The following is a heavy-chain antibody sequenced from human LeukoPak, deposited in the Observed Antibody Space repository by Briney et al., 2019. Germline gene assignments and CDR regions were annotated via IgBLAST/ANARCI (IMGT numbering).Heavy chain of an antibody. CDR3: ARSAAGTYY. CDR1: GFTFNTYA. V-gene: IGHV3-23*01. Sequence: QPGGSMLLSCAASGFTFNTYAMSWVRQAPGKGLEWASAISGGGGTAFYADSVKGRFTFSRDNSKSTLYLQMNSLRAEDTAVYYCARSAAGTYYWGQGTLVTVSS. J-gene: IGHJ4*02. D-gene: IGHD1-1*01. CDR2: ISGGGGTA.